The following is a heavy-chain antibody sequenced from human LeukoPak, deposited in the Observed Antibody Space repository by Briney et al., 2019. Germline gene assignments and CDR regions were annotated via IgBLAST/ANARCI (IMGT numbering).Heavy chain of an antibody. Sequence: GGSLRLSCAASGFTFSSYAMSWVRQAPGKGLEWVSAISGSGGSTYYADSVKGRFTISRDNSKNTLYLQMNSLRAEDTAVYYCANDIVVVPAATFDCWGQRTLVTVSS. J-gene: IGHJ4*02. V-gene: IGHV3-23*01. CDR2: ISGSGGST. D-gene: IGHD2-2*01. CDR3: ANDIVVVPAATFDC. CDR1: GFTFSSYA.